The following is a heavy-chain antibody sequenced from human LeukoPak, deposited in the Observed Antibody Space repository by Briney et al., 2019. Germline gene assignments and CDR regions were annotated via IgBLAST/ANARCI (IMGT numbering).Heavy chain of an antibody. CDR1: GFTFSSYG. V-gene: IGHV3-33*01. Sequence: GGSLRLSCAASGFTFSSYGMHWVRQAPGKGLEWVAVIWYDGSNKYYADSVKGRFTISRDNSKNTLYLQMNSLRAEDTAVYYCARDPPGLLWFGELDDYWGQGTLVTVSS. D-gene: IGHD3-10*01. CDR3: ARDPPGLLWFGELDDY. J-gene: IGHJ4*02. CDR2: IWYDGSNK.